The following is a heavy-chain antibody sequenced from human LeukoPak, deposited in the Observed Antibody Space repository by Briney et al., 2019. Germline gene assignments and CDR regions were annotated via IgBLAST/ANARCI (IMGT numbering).Heavy chain of an antibody. CDR3: ARDLLGYNYYYMDV. J-gene: IGHJ6*03. Sequence: TGGSLRLSCAASGFTFSSYNMNWVRQAPGKGLEWVSSISSSDSYIYYADSVKGRFTISRDNAENSLFLQMNSLRAEDTAVYYCARDLLGYNYYYMDVWGKGTTVTVSS. V-gene: IGHV3-21*01. D-gene: IGHD3-16*02. CDR2: ISSSDSYI. CDR1: GFTFSSYN.